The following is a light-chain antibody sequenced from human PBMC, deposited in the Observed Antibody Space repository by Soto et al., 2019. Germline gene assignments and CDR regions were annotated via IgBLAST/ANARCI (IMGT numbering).Light chain of an antibody. Sequence: EIVLTQSPGTLSLSPGERATLSCRASQSVSSSYLAWYQQKPCQAPRLLIYGASSRATGIPDRFSGSGSGTDFTLTISRLEPEDFAVYYCQQYGSFWTFGQGTKV. CDR3: QQYGSFWT. V-gene: IGKV3-20*01. CDR2: GAS. J-gene: IGKJ1*01. CDR1: QSVSSSY.